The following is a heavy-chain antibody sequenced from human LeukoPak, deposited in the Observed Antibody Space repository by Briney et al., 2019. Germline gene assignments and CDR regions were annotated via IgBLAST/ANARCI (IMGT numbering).Heavy chain of an antibody. J-gene: IGHJ6*03. CDR1: GGSISSNY. CDR3: ARVTGTTNDYYYYYMDV. D-gene: IGHD1-7*01. CDR2: IYTSGST. Sequence: SETLSLTCTVSGGSISSNYWSWIRQPAGKGLEWIGRIYTSGSTNYNPSLKSRVTISVDKSKNQFSLKLSSVTAADTAVYYCARVTGTTNDYYYYYMDVWGKGTTVTVSS. V-gene: IGHV4-4*07.